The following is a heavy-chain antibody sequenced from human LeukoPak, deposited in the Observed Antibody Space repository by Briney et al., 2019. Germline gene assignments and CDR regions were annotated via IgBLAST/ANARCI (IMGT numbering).Heavy chain of an antibody. CDR1: GGSISSYY. V-gene: IGHV4-4*07. D-gene: IGHD3-22*01. CDR2: IYTSGST. Sequence: SETLSLTCTVSGGSISSYYWSWIRQPAGKGLEWIGRIYTSGSTNYNPSLKSRVTMSVDTSKNQFSLKLSSVTAADTAVYYCTRDHYYYDSSGYSTFDYWGQGTLVTVSS. CDR3: TRDHYYYDSSGYSTFDY. J-gene: IGHJ4*02.